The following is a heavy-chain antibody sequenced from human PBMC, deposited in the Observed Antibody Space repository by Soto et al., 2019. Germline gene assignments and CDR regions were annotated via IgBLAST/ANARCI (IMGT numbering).Heavy chain of an antibody. V-gene: IGHV4-59*12. CDR1: GCSISSYY. CDR3: ARVPGP. Sequence: PSETLSLTCTFSGCSISSYYWSWIRQPPGKGLEWIGYIYYSGSTNYNPSLKSRVTISVDTSKNQFSLKLSSVTAADTAVYYCARVPGPWGQGTLVTVSS. J-gene: IGHJ5*02. CDR2: IYYSGST.